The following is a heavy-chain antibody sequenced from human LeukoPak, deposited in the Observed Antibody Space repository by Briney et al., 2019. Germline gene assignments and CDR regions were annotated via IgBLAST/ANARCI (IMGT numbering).Heavy chain of an antibody. V-gene: IGHV1-2*02. CDR3: ARVERYCSGGSCYSPWFDP. Sequence: ASVKVSCKASGYTFTGYYMHWVRQAPGQGLEWMGWINPNSGGTNYAQKFQGRVTMTGDTSISTAYMELSRLRSDDTAVYYCARVERYCSGGSCYSPWFDPWGQGTLVTVSS. D-gene: IGHD2-15*01. J-gene: IGHJ5*02. CDR1: GYTFTGYY. CDR2: INPNSGGT.